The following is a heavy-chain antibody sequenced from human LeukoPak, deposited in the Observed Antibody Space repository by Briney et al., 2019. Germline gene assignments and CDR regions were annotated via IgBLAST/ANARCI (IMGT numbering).Heavy chain of an antibody. Sequence: SGTLSLTCAVSGGSISSSNWWSWVRQPPGKGLEWIGEIYHSGSTNYNPSLKSRVTISVDTSKNQFSLKLSSVTAADTAVYYCARHSSGWIFDYWGQGTLVTVSS. CDR3: ARHSSGWIFDY. J-gene: IGHJ4*02. D-gene: IGHD6-19*01. CDR1: GGSISSSNW. CDR2: IYHSGST. V-gene: IGHV4-4*02.